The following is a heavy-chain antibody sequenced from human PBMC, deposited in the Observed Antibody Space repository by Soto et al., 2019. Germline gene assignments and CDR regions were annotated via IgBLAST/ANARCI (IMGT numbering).Heavy chain of an antibody. J-gene: IGHJ4*02. CDR3: ARGLGYSGNY. D-gene: IGHD1-26*01. CDR1: GFTFSSYS. Sequence: PWGSLRLSCAASGFTFSSYSMNWVRQAPGKGLEWVSYISSSSRTIHCADSVKGRFTISRDNAKNSLYLQMNSLRDEDTAVYYCARGLGYSGNYWGQGTLVTVSS. CDR2: ISSSSRTI. V-gene: IGHV3-48*02.